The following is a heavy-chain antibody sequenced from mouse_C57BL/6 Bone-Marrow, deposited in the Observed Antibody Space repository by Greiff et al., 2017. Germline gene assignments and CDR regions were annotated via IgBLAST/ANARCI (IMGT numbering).Heavy chain of an antibody. V-gene: IGHV3-6*01. CDR1: GYSITSGYY. J-gene: IGHJ4*01. CDR2: ISYDGSN. CDR3: ARDDYDGYAMDY. D-gene: IGHD2-4*01. Sequence: EVHLVESGPGLVKPSQSLSLPCSVTGYSITSGYYWNWIRQFPGNKLEWMGYISYDGSNNYNPSLKNRISITRDTSKNQFFLKLNSVTTEDTATYYCARDDYDGYAMDYGGQGTSVTVSS.